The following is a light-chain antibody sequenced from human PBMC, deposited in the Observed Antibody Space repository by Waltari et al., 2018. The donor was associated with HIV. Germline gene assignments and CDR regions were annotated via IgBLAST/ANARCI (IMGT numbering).Light chain of an antibody. J-gene: IGLJ3*02. Sequence: SYELTQPPSVSVSPGQTARITCSGDALPTRYAYWYQRKSGQAPVLVIYEDSKRPSGIPERFSGSSSGTMATLTIRGAQVEDEADYYCYSRDSSGNSWVFGGGTKLTVL. CDR1: ALPTRY. CDR2: EDS. V-gene: IGLV3-10*01. CDR3: YSRDSSGNSWV.